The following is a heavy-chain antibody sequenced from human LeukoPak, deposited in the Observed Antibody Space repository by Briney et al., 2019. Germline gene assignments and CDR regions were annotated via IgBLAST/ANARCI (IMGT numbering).Heavy chain of an antibody. V-gene: IGHV1-8*03. CDR3: ARGRLGPPQYYYYMDV. J-gene: IGHJ6*03. CDR2: MNPNSGNT. Sequence: GASVKVSCKASGYTFTSYDINWVRQATGQGLEWMGWMNPNSGNTGYAQKFQGRVTITRNTSISTAYMELSSLRSEDTAVYYCARGRLGPPQYYYYMDVWGKGTTVTVSS. CDR1: GYTFTSYD. D-gene: IGHD3-22*01.